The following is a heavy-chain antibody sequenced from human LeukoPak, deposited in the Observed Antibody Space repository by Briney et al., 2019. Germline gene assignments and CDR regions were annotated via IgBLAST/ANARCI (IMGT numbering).Heavy chain of an antibody. V-gene: IGHV3-23*01. CDR1: GFTFSSYA. Sequence: PGGSPRLSCAASGFTFSSYAMNWVRQAPGKGLEWVSAINSGGVNTYYADSVKGRFTISRDNSKNTLYLQMNSLRAEDTAVYYCAKDTTHSGSYGIDYWGQGTLVIVSS. CDR3: AKDTTHSGSYGIDY. CDR2: INSGGVNT. J-gene: IGHJ4*02. D-gene: IGHD1-26*01.